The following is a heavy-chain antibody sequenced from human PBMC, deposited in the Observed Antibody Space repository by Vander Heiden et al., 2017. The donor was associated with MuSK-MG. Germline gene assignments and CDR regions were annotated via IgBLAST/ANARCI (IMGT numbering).Heavy chain of an antibody. D-gene: IGHD2-2*01. CDR3: ARGRDVVVPAQGDAFDI. V-gene: IGHV4-34*01. Sequence: QVQLQQWGAGLVKPSENMSLPCAVYGGSFSGYYWSRTRQTPGKGLEWIGEINNNGSTNHNPSLKSRLTISVDTSTNQFSLKLSSVTAADTEVYYCARGRDVVVPAQGDAFDIWGQGTMVTGSS. J-gene: IGHJ3*02. CDR2: INNNGST. CDR1: GGSFSGYY.